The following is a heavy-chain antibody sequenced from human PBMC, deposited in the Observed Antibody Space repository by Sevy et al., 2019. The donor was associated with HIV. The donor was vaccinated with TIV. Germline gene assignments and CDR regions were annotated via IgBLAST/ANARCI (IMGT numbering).Heavy chain of an antibody. D-gene: IGHD2-15*01. V-gene: IGHV3-30-3*01. CDR2: ISYDGSNK. CDR1: GFTFSSYA. Sequence: GGSLRLSCAASGFTFSSYAMHWVRQAPGKGLEWVAVISYDGSNKYYADSVKGRFTISRDNSKNTLYLQMNSLSAEDTAVYYCARGGVVVAATPPDYWGQGTLVTVSS. J-gene: IGHJ4*02. CDR3: ARGGVVVAATPPDY.